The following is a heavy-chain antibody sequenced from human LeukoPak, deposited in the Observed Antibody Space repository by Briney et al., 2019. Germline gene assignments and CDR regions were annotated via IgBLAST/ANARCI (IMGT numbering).Heavy chain of an antibody. CDR2: TYYRSKWYN. J-gene: IGHJ3*02. Sequence: SQTLSLTCAISGDSVSSNSAAWNWIRQSPSRGLEWLGRTYYRSKWYNDYAVSVKSRITINPDTSKNQFSLQLDSVTPEDTAVYYCARDTRGETTIFGVVNGDDAFDIWGQGTMVTVSS. D-gene: IGHD3-3*01. V-gene: IGHV6-1*01. CDR1: GDSVSSNSAA. CDR3: ARDTRGETTIFGVVNGDDAFDI.